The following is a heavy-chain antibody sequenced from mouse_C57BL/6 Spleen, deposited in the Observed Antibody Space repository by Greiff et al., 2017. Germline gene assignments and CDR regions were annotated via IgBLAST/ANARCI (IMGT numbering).Heavy chain of an antibody. D-gene: IGHD1-1*01. CDR2: IDPSDSYT. Sequence: QVQLQQPGAELVMPGASVKLSCKASGYTFTSYWMHWVKQRPGQGLEWIGEIDPSDSYTNYNQKFKGKSTLTVDKSSSTAYIHLSSLTSEDSAAYYCARTHYYSSSNYAMDYWGQGTSVTVSS. V-gene: IGHV1-69*01. J-gene: IGHJ4*01. CDR3: ARTHYYSSSNYAMDY. CDR1: GYTFTSYW.